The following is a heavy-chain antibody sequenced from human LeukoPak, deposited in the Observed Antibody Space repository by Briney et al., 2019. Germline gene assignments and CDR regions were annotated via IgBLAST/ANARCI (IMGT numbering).Heavy chain of an antibody. V-gene: IGHV4-34*01. CDR2: MNHSGST. D-gene: IGHD3-10*01. Sequence: SETLSLTCAVYGGSFSGYYWSWIRQPPGKGLEWIGEMNHSGSTNYNPSLKSRVTISVDTSKNQFSLKLSSVTAADTAVYYCARGTWSFPPEYNWFDPWGQGTLVTVSS. CDR1: GGSFSGYY. J-gene: IGHJ5*02. CDR3: ARGTWSFPPEYNWFDP.